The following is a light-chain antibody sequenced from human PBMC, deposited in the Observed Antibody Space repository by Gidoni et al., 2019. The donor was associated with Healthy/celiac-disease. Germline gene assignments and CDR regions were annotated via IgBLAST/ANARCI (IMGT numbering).Light chain of an antibody. V-gene: IGLV3-1*01. Sequence: SYELTQPPSVSVSSGQTASITCSGDNLGDKYACWYQQKPGQSPVLVIYQDSKRPSGIPELFSGSNAGNTATLTISGTQAMDEADYYCQAWDSSTVVFGGGTKLTGL. J-gene: IGLJ2*01. CDR3: QAWDSSTVV. CDR2: QDS. CDR1: NLGDKY.